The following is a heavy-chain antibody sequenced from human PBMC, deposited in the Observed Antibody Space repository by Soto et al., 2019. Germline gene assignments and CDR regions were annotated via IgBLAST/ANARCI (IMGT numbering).Heavy chain of an antibody. CDR2: IWYDGSDK. Sequence: QVQLVASGGGVVQPGTSLRLSCVASGFAFSSFGMHWVRQAPGKGLEWVEIIWYDGSDKYYGDSVKGRFTISRDNSKNTLFLQMNSLRAEDTAVDHCAFGNLSYYFDYWGQGTPVTVSS. V-gene: IGHV3-33*01. CDR1: GFAFSSFG. CDR3: AFGNLSYYFDY. J-gene: IGHJ4*02. D-gene: IGHD3-16*01.